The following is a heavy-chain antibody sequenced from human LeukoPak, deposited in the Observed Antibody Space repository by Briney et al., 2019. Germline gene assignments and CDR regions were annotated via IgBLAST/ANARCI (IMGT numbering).Heavy chain of an antibody. CDR3: AKHLDYSSSSCPDY. V-gene: IGHV3-23*01. CDR2: ISGSGVST. J-gene: IGHJ4*02. D-gene: IGHD6-13*01. Sequence: GGSLRLSCAASGFTFSSYAMSWVRQAPGKGLEWVSVISGSGVSTYYADSVKGRITISRDNSKNVLYVQMSSLRAEDTAVYYCAKHLDYSSSSCPDYWGQGTLVTVSS. CDR1: GFTFSSYA.